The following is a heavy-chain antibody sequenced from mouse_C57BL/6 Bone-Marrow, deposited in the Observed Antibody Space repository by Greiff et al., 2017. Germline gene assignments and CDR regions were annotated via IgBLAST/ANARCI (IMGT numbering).Heavy chain of an antibody. CDR2: IHPNSGST. CDR3: ARDYYGSSYEAC. Sequence: VQLQQPGAELVKPGASVKLSCKASGYTFTSYWMHWVKQRPGQGLEWIGMIHPNSGSTNYNEKFKSKATLTVDKSSSTAYMQLSSLTSEDSAVYYCARDYYGSSYEACWGQGTLVTVSA. CDR1: GYTFTSYW. V-gene: IGHV1-64*01. J-gene: IGHJ3*01. D-gene: IGHD1-1*01.